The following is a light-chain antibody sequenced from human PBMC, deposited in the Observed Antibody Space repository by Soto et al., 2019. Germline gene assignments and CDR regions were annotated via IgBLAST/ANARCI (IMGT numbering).Light chain of an antibody. J-gene: IGKJ1*01. CDR1: QSISSW. CDR3: QQET. V-gene: IGKV1-5*01. Sequence: DIQMTQSPSTLSASGGDRVTITCRASQSISSWLAWYQQKPGKAPKLLIYDASSLESGVPSRFSGSGSGTEFTLTISSLQPDDFATYYCQQETFGQGTKVEI. CDR2: DAS.